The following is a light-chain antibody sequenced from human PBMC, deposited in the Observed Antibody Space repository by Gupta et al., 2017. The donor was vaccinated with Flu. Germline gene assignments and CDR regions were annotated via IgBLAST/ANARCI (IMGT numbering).Light chain of an antibody. CDR1: NIGSKS. V-gene: IGLV3-21*02. CDR2: DDS. Sequence: SYVLPQPPSVSVAPGQPARITCGGKNIGSKSVHWYQQKPGQAPGLVVYDDSDRHSGIPERFSGSNSENTATLTISRVEAGDEADYYCQVWDSSSDHLYVFGTGTKVTVL. CDR3: QVWDSSSDHLYV. J-gene: IGLJ1*01.